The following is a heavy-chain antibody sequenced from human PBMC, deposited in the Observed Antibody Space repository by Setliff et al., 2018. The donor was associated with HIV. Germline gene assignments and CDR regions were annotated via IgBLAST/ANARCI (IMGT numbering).Heavy chain of an antibody. CDR2: INPEGGGT. Sequence: ASVKVSCKASGYIFRNHYIHWVRQAPGKGLEWMAMINPEGGGTTNAQRFQGRVTMTRDTSTSTVYMELSSLRSEDTAVYYCARDPAPSSSASYFQHWGQGTPVTVSS. CDR3: ARDPAPSSSASYFQH. J-gene: IGHJ1*01. D-gene: IGHD6-6*01. V-gene: IGHV1-46*01. CDR1: GYIFRNHY.